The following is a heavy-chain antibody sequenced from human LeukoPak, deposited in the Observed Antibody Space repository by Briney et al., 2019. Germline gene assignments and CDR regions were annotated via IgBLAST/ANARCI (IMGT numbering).Heavy chain of an antibody. D-gene: IGHD6-13*01. CDR3: AKDRIAAAGTGYDY. CDR1: GFTFSSYG. CDR2: ISYDGSNK. J-gene: IGHJ4*02. V-gene: IGHV3-30*18. Sequence: PGGSLRLSCAASGFTFSSYGMHWVRQAPGKGLEWVAVISYDGSNKYYADSVKGRFTISRDNSKNTLYLQMNSLRAEDTAVYYCAKDRIAAAGTGYDYWGRGTLVTVSS.